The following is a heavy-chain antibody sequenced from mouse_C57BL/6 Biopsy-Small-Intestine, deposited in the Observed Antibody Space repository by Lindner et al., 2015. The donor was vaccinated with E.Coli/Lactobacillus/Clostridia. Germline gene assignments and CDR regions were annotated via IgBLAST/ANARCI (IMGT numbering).Heavy chain of an antibody. CDR2: INPSSGYT. V-gene: IGHV1-7*01. CDR1: GYIFTTYL. CDR3: ASLLLFDY. Sequence: VQLQESGAELAKPGASVKMSCKSSGYIFTTYLMHWVKQRPGQGLEWIGYINPSSGYTEYNQKFKDKATLTADKSSSTAYMQLSSLTFEDSAVYYCASLLLFDYWGPRHHSHSLL. D-gene: IGHD2-10*01. J-gene: IGHJ2*01.